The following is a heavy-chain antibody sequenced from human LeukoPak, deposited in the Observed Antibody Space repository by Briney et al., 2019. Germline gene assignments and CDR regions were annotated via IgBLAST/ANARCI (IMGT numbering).Heavy chain of an antibody. V-gene: IGHV4-61*01. CDR3: ASGYCSGGSCYLGWDLDY. Sequence: SETLSLTCTVSGGSVSSGSYYWSWIRQPPGKGLEWIGYFYYSGSTNYNPSLKSRVTISVDTSKNQFSLKLSSVTAADTAVYYCASGYCSGGSCYLGWDLDYWGQGTLVTVSS. CDR1: GGSVSSGSYY. CDR2: FYYSGST. D-gene: IGHD2-15*01. J-gene: IGHJ4*02.